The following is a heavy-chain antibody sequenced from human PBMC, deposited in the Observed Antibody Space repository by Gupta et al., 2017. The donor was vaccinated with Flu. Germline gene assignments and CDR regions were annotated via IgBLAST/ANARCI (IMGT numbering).Heavy chain of an antibody. CDR3: AKPGSSDWQYFQN. J-gene: IGHJ1*01. Sequence: EVKLLESGGGLVQPGGSLRLSCAASGFTFNSHGMRWVRQAPGKGLEWVSGITNSGESTYYADSVKGRFTISRDNSKNTLYLEMSSLRVEDTGVYSCAKPGSSDWQYFQNWGQGTLVTVSS. D-gene: IGHD6-19*01. CDR1: GFTFNSHG. CDR2: ITNSGEST. V-gene: IGHV3-23*01.